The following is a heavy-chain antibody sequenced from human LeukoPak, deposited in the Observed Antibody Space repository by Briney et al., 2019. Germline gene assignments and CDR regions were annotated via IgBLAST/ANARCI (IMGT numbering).Heavy chain of an antibody. V-gene: IGHV4-30-4*01. D-gene: IGHD3-22*01. CDR3: ARPYYYDSRIDP. CDR1: GGSISSGDYY. J-gene: IGHJ5*02. CDR2: MYYSGST. Sequence: SQTLSLTCTVPGGSISSGDYYWSWIRQPPGKGLEWIAYMYYSGSTYYNPSLKSRVTMSADTSKNQLSLKLSSVTAADTAVYYCARPYYYDSRIDPWGQGILVTVTS.